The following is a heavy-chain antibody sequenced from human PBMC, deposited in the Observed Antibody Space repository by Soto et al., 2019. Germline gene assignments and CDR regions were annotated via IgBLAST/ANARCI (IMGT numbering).Heavy chain of an antibody. CDR1: GFTFSSYA. Sequence: LRLSCAASGFTFSSYAMSWVRQAPGKGLEWVSAISGSGVSTYYADSVKGRFTISRDNSKNTLYLQMNSLRAEDTAVYYCAKSGNLNIVVVPAAPYYFDYWGQGTLVTVSS. CDR2: ISGSGVST. CDR3: AKSGNLNIVVVPAAPYYFDY. D-gene: IGHD2-2*01. J-gene: IGHJ4*02. V-gene: IGHV3-23*01.